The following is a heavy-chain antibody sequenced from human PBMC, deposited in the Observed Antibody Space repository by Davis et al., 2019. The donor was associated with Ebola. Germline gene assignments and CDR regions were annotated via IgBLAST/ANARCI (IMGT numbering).Heavy chain of an antibody. CDR1: GFTFSSYW. CDR3: TTEGAAHTRDY. V-gene: IGHV3-74*01. CDR2: INRDGTTT. J-gene: IGHJ4*02. Sequence: GESLKISCAASGFTFSSYWMSWVRQAPGKGLVWVSSINRDGTTTTYADSVKGRFTISRDNAKNTLYLQMNSLKTEDTAVYYCTTEGAAHTRDYWGQGTLVTVSS. D-gene: IGHD6-6*01.